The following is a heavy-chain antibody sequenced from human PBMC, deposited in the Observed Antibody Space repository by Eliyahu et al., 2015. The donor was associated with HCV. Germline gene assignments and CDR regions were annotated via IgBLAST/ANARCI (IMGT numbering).Heavy chain of an antibody. CDR2: VIPILGVP. V-gene: IGHV1-69*09. J-gene: IGHJ3*02. CDR1: GGTLSTYA. D-gene: IGHD4-23*01. Sequence: QVQLVQSGAEVKKPGSSVKISCKTSGGTLSTYAMNWVRQGPAQGLEWMAGVIPILGVPKYAQNFQGRVAVTLDKSTSTVYMELRSLRSDDTAVYYCARDSRDGGNSFDALHIWGQGTKVTVSS. CDR3: ARDSRDGGNSFDALHI.